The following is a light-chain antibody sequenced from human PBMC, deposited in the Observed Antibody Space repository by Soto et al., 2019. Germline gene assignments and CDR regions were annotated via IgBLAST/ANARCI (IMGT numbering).Light chain of an antibody. CDR3: SSYTSSSTLGV. V-gene: IGLV2-14*01. J-gene: IGLJ1*01. CDR1: SSDVGGYNY. CDR2: DVN. Sequence: QSVLTQPASVSGSPGQSITISCTGTSSDVGGYNYVSWYQQHPGKAPKLMIFDVNNRPSGISNRFSGSKSGNTASLTISGLQAEDEADYYCSSYTSSSTLGVFGTGTKATVL.